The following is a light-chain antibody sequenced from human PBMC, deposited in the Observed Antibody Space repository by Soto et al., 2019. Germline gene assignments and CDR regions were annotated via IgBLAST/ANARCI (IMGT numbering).Light chain of an antibody. CDR3: NSHTSSNTRV. CDR2: EVS. V-gene: IGLV2-14*01. J-gene: IGLJ1*01. CDR1: SSDVGGYNH. Sequence: SVLTQPASVSGSPGQSITISCTGTSSDVGGYNHVSWYQHHPGKAPKLMIYEVSNRPSGVSNRSSGSKSGNTASLTISGLQADDEADYYCNSHTSSNTRVFGTGTKVTVL.